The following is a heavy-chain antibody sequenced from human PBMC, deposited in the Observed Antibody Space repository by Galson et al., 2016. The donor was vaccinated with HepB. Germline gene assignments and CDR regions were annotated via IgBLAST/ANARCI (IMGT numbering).Heavy chain of an antibody. CDR2: ISQEGSVG. D-gene: IGHD1-26*01. Sequence: SLRLSCAASGFTFRDYWMSWVRQPPGKGLEWVVSISQEGSVGYHVDSVKGRFSISRDNAKNSLFLHMNSLRIEDTAVYYCARDCAKWEEGCALDIWGQGAMVIVSS. J-gene: IGHJ3*02. CDR3: ARDCAKWEEGCALDI. V-gene: IGHV3-7*03. CDR1: GFTFRDYW.